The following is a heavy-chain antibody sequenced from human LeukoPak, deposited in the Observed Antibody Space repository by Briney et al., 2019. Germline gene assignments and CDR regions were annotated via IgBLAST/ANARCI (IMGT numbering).Heavy chain of an antibody. V-gene: IGHV1-8*01. Sequence: GASVKVSCKASGYTFTSYDVNWVRQATGQGLEWMGWMNPNSGNTGYAQKFQGRVTMTRNTSISTAYIELSSLRSEDTAVYYCARAHYDILTGYDDAFDIWGQGAMVTVSS. CDR3: ARAHYDILTGYDDAFDI. CDR2: MNPNSGNT. CDR1: GYTFTSYD. D-gene: IGHD3-9*01. J-gene: IGHJ3*02.